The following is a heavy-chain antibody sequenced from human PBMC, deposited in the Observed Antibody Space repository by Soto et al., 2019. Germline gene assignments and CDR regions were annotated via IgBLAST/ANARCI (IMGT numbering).Heavy chain of an antibody. Sequence: ASVKVSCKASGYTFTSYAMHWVRQAPGQRLEWMGWINAGNGNTKYSQKFQGRVTITRDTSASTAYMELSSLRSEDTAVYYCAREFGPYSSSWYLPHSLDYWGKGTLVTVSS. CDR2: INAGNGNT. V-gene: IGHV1-3*01. D-gene: IGHD6-13*01. CDR3: AREFGPYSSSWYLPHSLDY. J-gene: IGHJ4*02. CDR1: GYTFTSYA.